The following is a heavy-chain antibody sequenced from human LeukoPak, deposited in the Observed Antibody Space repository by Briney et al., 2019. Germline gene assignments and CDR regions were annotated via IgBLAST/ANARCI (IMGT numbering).Heavy chain of an antibody. CDR1: GGTFSSCA. J-gene: IGHJ4*02. V-gene: IGHV1-69*01. Sequence: SVKVSCKASGGTFSSCAISWVRQAPGQGLEWMGGIIPIFGTANYAQKFQGRVTITADESTSTAYVELSSLRSEDTAVYYCARDGDGDYESDYWGQGTLVTVSS. D-gene: IGHD4-17*01. CDR3: ARDGDGDYESDY. CDR2: IIPIFGTA.